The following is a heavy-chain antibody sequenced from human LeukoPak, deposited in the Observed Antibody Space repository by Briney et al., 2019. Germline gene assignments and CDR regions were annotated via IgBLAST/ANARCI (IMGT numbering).Heavy chain of an antibody. D-gene: IGHD6-19*01. CDR1: GFTFNSYE. Sequence: PGGSLRLSCAASGFTFNSYEMNWVRQAPGKGLEWVSYISSSGSTIYYADSVQGRFTISRDNAKNSLYLQMNSLRAEDTAVYYCAREAVAGTGIDYWGQGTRITVSS. CDR2: ISSSGSTI. V-gene: IGHV3-48*03. CDR3: AREAVAGTGIDY. J-gene: IGHJ4*02.